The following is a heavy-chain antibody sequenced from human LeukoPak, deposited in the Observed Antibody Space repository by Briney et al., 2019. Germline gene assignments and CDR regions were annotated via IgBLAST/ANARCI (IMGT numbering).Heavy chain of an antibody. CDR3: ARDQGADYYGSGSYLGIFDY. J-gene: IGHJ4*02. V-gene: IGHV3-30*04. Sequence: GGSLRLSCAASGFTFSSYAMHWVRQAPGKALEWVAHMSYDGSNKYYADSVKGRFTISRDNSKNTLYLQMNSLRAEDTAVYYCARDQGADYYGSGSYLGIFDYWGQGTLVTVSS. CDR1: GFTFSSYA. D-gene: IGHD3-10*01. CDR2: MSYDGSNK.